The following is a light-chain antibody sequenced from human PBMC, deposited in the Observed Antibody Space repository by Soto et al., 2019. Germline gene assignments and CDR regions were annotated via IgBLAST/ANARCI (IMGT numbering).Light chain of an antibody. CDR2: VNSDGSH. Sequence: QLVLTQSPSASASLGASVKLTCTLSSRHNTNAIAWHQQQPKKGPRFLMKVNSDGSHFKGDGIPDRFSVSSSGAERYLTISSLQSEDEADYYCQAWATGIHIFGGGTKLTVL. V-gene: IGLV4-69*01. J-gene: IGLJ2*01. CDR3: QAWATGIHI. CDR1: SRHNTNA.